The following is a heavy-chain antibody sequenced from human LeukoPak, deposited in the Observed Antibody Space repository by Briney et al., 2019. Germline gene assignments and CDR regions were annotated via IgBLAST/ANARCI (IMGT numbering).Heavy chain of an antibody. D-gene: IGHD3-3*01. CDR3: ARLGSYDFWSGYLNQYYYDY. V-gene: IGHV4-39*01. CDR2: IYYSGST. CDR1: GGSISSSSYY. J-gene: IGHJ4*02. Sequence: PSETPSLTCNVSGGSISSSSYYWGWIRQPPGKGLEWIGSIYYSGSTYYNPSLKSRVTISVDTSNNQFSLKLSSVTAADTAVYYCARLGSYDFWSGYLNQYYYDYWGQGTLVTVSS.